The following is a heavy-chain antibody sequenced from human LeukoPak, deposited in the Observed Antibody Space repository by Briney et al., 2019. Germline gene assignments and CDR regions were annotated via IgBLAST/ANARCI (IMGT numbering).Heavy chain of an antibody. V-gene: IGHV4-59*08. Sequence: SETLSLTSTVSGGSISSYYWSWIRQPPGKGLEWIGYIYYSGSTNYNPSLKSRVTISVDTSKNQFSLKLSSVTAADTAVYYCARHGYSYGYDYWGQGTLVTVSS. CDR3: ARHGYSYGYDY. J-gene: IGHJ4*02. D-gene: IGHD5-18*01. CDR2: IYYSGST. CDR1: GGSISSYY.